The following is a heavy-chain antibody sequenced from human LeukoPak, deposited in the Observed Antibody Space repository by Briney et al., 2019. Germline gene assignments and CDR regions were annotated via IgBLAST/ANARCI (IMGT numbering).Heavy chain of an antibody. J-gene: IGHJ6*03. CDR3: ARVNSSGSKGDYYYMDV. CDR2: IYTSGST. CDR1: GGSISSYY. V-gene: IGHV4-4*07. D-gene: IGHD6-25*01. Sequence: SETLSLTCTVSGGSISSYYWSWIRQPAGKGLEWIGRIYTSGSTNYNPSLKSRVTMSVDTSKNQFSLKLSSVTAADTAVYYCARVNSSGSKGDYYYMDVWGKGTTVTISS.